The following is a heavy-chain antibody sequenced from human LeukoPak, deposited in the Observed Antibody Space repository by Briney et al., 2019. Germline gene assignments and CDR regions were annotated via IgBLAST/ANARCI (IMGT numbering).Heavy chain of an antibody. CDR2: ISSSGSTI. CDR1: GFTFSSYE. V-gene: IGHV3-48*03. D-gene: IGHD2-2*02. J-gene: IGHJ6*04. CDR3: ARDLGYCTSTSCYSLYGMDV. Sequence: GGSLRLSCAASGFTFSSYEMNWVRQAPGKGLEWVSYISSSGSTIHYADSAKGRFTISRDDAKNSLYLQMNSLRAEDTAVYYCARDLGYCTSTSCYSLYGMDVWGKGTTVTVSS.